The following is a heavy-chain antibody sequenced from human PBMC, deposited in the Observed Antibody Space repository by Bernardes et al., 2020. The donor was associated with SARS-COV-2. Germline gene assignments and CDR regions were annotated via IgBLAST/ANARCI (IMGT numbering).Heavy chain of an antibody. D-gene: IGHD3-9*01. Sequence: GGSLRLSCTAPGFTFINYAMTWVRQAPGKGLEWVATVSTSGVDTWYADSVKGRFTIFRDNSQNTLYLQLSSLRADDTARYYCVKDPLRYIGWFGLDVWGQGTTVTVSS. J-gene: IGHJ6*02. V-gene: IGHV3-23*01. CDR2: VSTSGVDT. CDR1: GFTFINYA. CDR3: VKDPLRYIGWFGLDV.